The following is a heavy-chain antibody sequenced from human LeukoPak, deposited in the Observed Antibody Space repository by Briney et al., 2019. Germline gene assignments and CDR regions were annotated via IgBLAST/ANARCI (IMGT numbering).Heavy chain of an antibody. V-gene: IGHV3-23*01. CDR1: GFTFRSYA. CDR2: TSSSGDST. Sequence: PGGSLRLSCAASGFTFRSYAVGWVRQAPGKGLEWVSSTSSSGDSTHSADSVKGRFTLSRDNSKNTLYLQMNSLRPEDTAIYYCAILNRVEWELGEGGQGTLVIVSP. D-gene: IGHD1-26*01. CDR3: AILNRVEWELGE. J-gene: IGHJ4*02.